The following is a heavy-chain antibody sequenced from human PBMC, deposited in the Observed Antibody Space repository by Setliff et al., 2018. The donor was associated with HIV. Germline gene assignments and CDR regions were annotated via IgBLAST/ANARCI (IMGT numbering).Heavy chain of an antibody. Sequence: PSETLSLTCTVSGYSISTSSWWGWVRQSPGRGLQWIGSIYHGGSVYYNPSLQSRVTISLDRSKNQFSLNIISVTAADSAIYFCARGIRMLLDSNRGVYTHDAFDLWGQGTTVTVSS. CDR2: IYHGGSV. J-gene: IGHJ3*01. D-gene: IGHD3-10*01. V-gene: IGHV4-38-2*02. CDR1: GYSISTSSW. CDR3: ARGIRMLLDSNRGVYTHDAFDL.